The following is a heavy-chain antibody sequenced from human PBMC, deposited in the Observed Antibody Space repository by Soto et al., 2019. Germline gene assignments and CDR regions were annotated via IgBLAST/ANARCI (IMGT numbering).Heavy chain of an antibody. CDR1: GFTLRNYW. CDR2: ITNDGSTT. CDR3: ARDQDGAGGTADY. V-gene: IGHV3-74*01. Sequence: EVQLVESGGGLVQPGGSLRLSCVASGFTLRNYWMHWFRQAPGKGLVWVSRITNDGSTTYYAYSVKGRFTISRDNAKNTLYLQVNSLRVEDTAVYYCARDQDGAGGTADYWGQGTLVTVS. D-gene: IGHD1-26*01. J-gene: IGHJ4*02.